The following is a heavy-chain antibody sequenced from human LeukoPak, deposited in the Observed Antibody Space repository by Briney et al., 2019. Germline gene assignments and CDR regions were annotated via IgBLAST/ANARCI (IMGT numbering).Heavy chain of an antibody. Sequence: GESLKISCKGSGYNFTSYWIGWVRQMPGKGLEWMGIIYPGDSDTRYSPSFQGQVTISVDKSISTAYLQWSSLKASDTAMYYCARRYCSGGSCYYFDSWGRGTLVTVSS. CDR2: IYPGDSDT. D-gene: IGHD2-15*01. CDR1: GYNFTSYW. CDR3: ARRYCSGGSCYYFDS. V-gene: IGHV5-51*01. J-gene: IGHJ4*02.